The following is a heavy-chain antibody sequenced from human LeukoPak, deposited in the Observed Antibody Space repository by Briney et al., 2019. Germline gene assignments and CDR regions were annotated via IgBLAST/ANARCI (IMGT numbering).Heavy chain of an antibody. CDR1: GGSISSSSYY. D-gene: IGHD4-23*01. CDR2: IYYSGST. CDR3: ARHRQGRLPYGGNSGYHYYMDV. V-gene: IGHV4-39*01. Sequence: PSETLSLTCTVSGGSISSSSYYWGWIRQPPGKGLEWIGSIYYSGSTYYNPSLKSRVTISVDTSKNQFSLKLSSVTAADTAVYYCARHRQGRLPYGGNSGYHYYMDVWGKGTTVTVSS. J-gene: IGHJ6*03.